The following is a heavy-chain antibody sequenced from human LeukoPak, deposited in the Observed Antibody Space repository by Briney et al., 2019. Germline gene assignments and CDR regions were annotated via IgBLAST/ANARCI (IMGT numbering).Heavy chain of an antibody. D-gene: IGHD1-26*01. Sequence: SETLSLTCTVSGGSVSSGSYYWSWIRQPPGKGLEWIGYIYYSGSTNYNPSLKSRVTISVDTSKNQFSLKLSSVTAADTAVYYCATVRHSGRHSEDYWGQGTLVTVSS. V-gene: IGHV4-61*01. J-gene: IGHJ4*02. CDR2: IYYSGST. CDR1: GGSVSSGSYY. CDR3: ATVRHSGRHSEDY.